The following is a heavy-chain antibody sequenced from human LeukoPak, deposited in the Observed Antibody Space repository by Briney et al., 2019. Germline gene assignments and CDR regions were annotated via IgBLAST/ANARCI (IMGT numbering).Heavy chain of an antibody. J-gene: IGHJ4*02. Sequence: GGSLRLSCAASGFTFSSYSMNWIRQAPGKGLEWVSSISSSTSYIYYADSVKGRFTSSKDNAKNSLYLQMNSLRAEDTAVYYCARAGGSTASHSDYWGQGTLVTVSS. CDR3: ARAGGSTASHSDY. V-gene: IGHV3-21*01. D-gene: IGHD3-10*01. CDR1: GFTFSSYS. CDR2: ISSSTSYI.